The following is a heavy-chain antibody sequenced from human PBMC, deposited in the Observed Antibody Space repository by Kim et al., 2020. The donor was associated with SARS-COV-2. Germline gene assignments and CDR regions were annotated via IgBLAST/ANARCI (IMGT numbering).Heavy chain of an antibody. CDR2: IYPGDSDT. D-gene: IGHD2-15*01. V-gene: IGHV5-51*01. Sequence: GESLKISCKGSGYSFTSYWIGWVRQMPGKGLEWMGIIYPGDSDTRYSPSFQGQVTISADKSISTAYLQWSSLKASDTAMYYCARGALYCSGGSCYFDYWGQGTLVTVSS. CDR1: GYSFTSYW. J-gene: IGHJ4*02. CDR3: ARGALYCSGGSCYFDY.